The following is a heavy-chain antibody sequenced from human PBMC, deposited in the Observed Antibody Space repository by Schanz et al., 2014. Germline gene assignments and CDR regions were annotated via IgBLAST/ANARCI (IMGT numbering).Heavy chain of an antibody. V-gene: IGHV1-46*03. CDR2: INPSGGST. Sequence: QVLQVQSGSELKKPGTSVKVSCKASGYTFTSDSMHWVRQAPGQGLEWMGMINPSGGSTTYAQKFQGRVTMTRDTSTSTVYMELSSLRSEDTAVYYCARDGVDAAAGGNYWGQGTLVIVSS. CDR1: GYTFTSDS. D-gene: IGHD6-13*01. CDR3: ARDGVDAAAGGNY. J-gene: IGHJ4*02.